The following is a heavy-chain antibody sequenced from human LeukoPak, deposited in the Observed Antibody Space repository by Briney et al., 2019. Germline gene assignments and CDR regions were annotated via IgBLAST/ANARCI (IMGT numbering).Heavy chain of an antibody. CDR2: IDLGGTT. D-gene: IGHD5-18*01. Sequence: PGGSLRLSCAASGFTFSSYWMHWVRQVPGRGLVWVSRIDLGGTTTYADSVRGQFTMSRDNAKNTVDLQMSSLRAEDTAAYYCVTGYPAMALGYWGQGTLVTVSS. CDR1: GFTFSSYW. J-gene: IGHJ4*02. V-gene: IGHV3-74*01. CDR3: VTGYPAMALGY.